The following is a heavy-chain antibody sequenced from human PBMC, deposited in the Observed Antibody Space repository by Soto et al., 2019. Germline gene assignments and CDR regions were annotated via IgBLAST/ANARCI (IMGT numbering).Heavy chain of an antibody. CDR3: ARHDWAKPFDY. D-gene: IGHD3-9*01. CDR2: IYYSGST. Sequence: QLQLQESGPGLVKPSETLSLTCTVSGGSISSSIYYWGWIRQPPGKGLEWIRSIYYSGSTYYNPSLKSRVTISVDTSKNQFSLKLSSVTAADTAVYYCARHDWAKPFDYWGQGTLVTVSS. J-gene: IGHJ4*02. V-gene: IGHV4-39*01. CDR1: GGSISSSIYY.